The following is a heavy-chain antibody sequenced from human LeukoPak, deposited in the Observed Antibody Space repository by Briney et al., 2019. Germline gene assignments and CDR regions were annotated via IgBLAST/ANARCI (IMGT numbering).Heavy chain of an antibody. V-gene: IGHV3-73*01. D-gene: IGHD3-10*01. CDR1: GFTFSGSA. Sequence: PGGSLRLSCAASGFTFSGSAMHWVRQASGKGLEWDGRIRSKANSYATAYAASVKGRFTISRDDSKNTAYLQMNSLKTEDTAVYYCARDLTRYGSGSYLAFDIWGQGTMVTVSS. CDR2: IRSKANSYAT. J-gene: IGHJ3*02. CDR3: ARDLTRYGSGSYLAFDI.